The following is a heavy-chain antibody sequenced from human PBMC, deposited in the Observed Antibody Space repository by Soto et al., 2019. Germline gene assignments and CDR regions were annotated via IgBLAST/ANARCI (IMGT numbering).Heavy chain of an antibody. J-gene: IGHJ4*02. CDR2: ISTSGKDI. V-gene: IGHV3-23*01. CDR3: AKGNLHNVFSGSDY. Sequence: PGGSLRLSCAPSGFSVDSQSMTWVRQPPGKGLEWVAIISTSGKDIHYGDSMKGRFTNSRDSFNNVVHLQMNSLRVEDTAVYYCAKGNLHNVFSGSDYWGQGTLVTVS. CDR1: GFSVDSQS. D-gene: IGHD3-22*01.